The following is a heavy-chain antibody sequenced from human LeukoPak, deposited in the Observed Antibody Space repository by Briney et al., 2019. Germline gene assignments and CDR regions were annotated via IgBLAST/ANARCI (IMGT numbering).Heavy chain of an antibody. CDR3: ARDTAMANYYYYGMDV. V-gene: IGHV3-30-3*01. J-gene: IGHJ6*02. Sequence: GGSLRLSCAASGFTFSSYAMHWVRQAPGKGLEWVAVISYDGSNKYYADSVKGRFTISRDDAKNTLYLQMNSLRAEDTAVYYCARDTAMANYYYYGMDVWGQGTTVTVSS. CDR2: ISYDGSNK. D-gene: IGHD5-18*01. CDR1: GFTFSSYA.